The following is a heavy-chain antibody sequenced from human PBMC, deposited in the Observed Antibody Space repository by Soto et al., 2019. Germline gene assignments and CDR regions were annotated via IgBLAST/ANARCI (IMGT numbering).Heavy chain of an antibody. Sequence: SETLSLTCTVSGGSISSYYWSWIRQPPGKGLEWIGYIYYSGSTNYNPSLKSRVTISVDTSKNQFSLKLSSVTAADTAVYYCARGEGSYLAYYYGMDVWGQGTTVTVYS. V-gene: IGHV4-59*01. D-gene: IGHD1-26*01. CDR1: GGSISSYY. CDR3: ARGEGSYLAYYYGMDV. J-gene: IGHJ6*02. CDR2: IYYSGST.